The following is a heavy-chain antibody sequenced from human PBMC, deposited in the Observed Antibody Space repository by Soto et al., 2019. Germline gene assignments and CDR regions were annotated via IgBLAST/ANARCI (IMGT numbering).Heavy chain of an antibody. CDR1: GFTFSSYG. V-gene: IGHV3-30*18. CDR3: SKDEAARPLRPNGFDP. CDR2: ISYDGSNN. D-gene: IGHD6-25*01. J-gene: IGHJ5*02. Sequence: QVQLVESGGGVVQPGRSLRLSCAASGFTFSSYGMHWVRQAPGKGLEWVAVISYDGSNNYYADYVKGRFTISRDNSKNTLYLQMNSLRAEDTAVYYCSKDEAARPLRPNGFDPWGQGTLGT.